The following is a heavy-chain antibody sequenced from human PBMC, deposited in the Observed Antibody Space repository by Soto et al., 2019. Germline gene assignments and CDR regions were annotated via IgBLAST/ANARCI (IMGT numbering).Heavy chain of an antibody. J-gene: IGHJ4*02. V-gene: IGHV4-59*01. CDR1: GGSISSYY. CDR2: IYYSGST. Sequence: SETLSLTCTVSGGSISSYYWSWIRQPPGKVLEWIGYIYYSGSTNYNPSLKSRVTISVDTSKNQFSLKLSSVTAADTAVYYCAREYRGDYGGNAYFDYWGQGTLVTVSS. D-gene: IGHD4-17*01. CDR3: AREYRGDYGGNAYFDY.